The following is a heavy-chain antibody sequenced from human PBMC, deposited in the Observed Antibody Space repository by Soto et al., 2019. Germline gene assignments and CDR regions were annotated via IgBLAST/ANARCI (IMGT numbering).Heavy chain of an antibody. CDR3: ARRGFSSSWRFDY. V-gene: IGHV1-69*06. CDR1: GGTLSNYA. J-gene: IGHJ4*02. D-gene: IGHD6-13*01. CDR2: IMATFGPA. Sequence: GASVKVSCKASGGTLSNYAISWVRQAPGQGLEWMGGIMATFGPANSAQKFQGRVRIIADKSTDTAYLELSSLRSEDTAVYCARRGFSSSWRFDYWGQGTLVTVSS.